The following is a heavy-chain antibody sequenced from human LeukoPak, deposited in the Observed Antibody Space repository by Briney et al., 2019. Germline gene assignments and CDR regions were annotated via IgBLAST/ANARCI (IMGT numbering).Heavy chain of an antibody. Sequence: GASVKVSCKVSGYTLTDFSIHWVRQAPGKGLEWMGGFDPEDGETIYAQKFQGRVTMTEDTSTDTAYMELSSLRSEDTAVYYCATVARFDWPQLYDFWGQGTLVTVSS. CDR3: ATVARFDWPQLYDF. J-gene: IGHJ4*02. V-gene: IGHV1-24*01. D-gene: IGHD3/OR15-3a*01. CDR2: FDPEDGET. CDR1: GYTLTDFS.